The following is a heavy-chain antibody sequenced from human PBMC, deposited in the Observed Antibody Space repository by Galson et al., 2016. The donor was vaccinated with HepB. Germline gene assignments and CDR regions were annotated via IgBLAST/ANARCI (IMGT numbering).Heavy chain of an antibody. CDR1: GFTFSSYA. Sequence: SLRLSCAASGFTFSSYAMHWVRQAPGKGLEWVAVISYDGSNKYYADSVKGRFTISRDNSKNTLYLQMNSLRAEDTAVYYCARARGYSGYDLGYWGQGTLVTVSS. V-gene: IGHV3-30-3*01. J-gene: IGHJ4*02. CDR3: ARARGYSGYDLGY. CDR2: ISYDGSNK. D-gene: IGHD5-12*01.